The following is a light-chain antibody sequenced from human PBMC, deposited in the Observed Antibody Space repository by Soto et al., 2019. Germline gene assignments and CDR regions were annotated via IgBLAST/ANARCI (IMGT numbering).Light chain of an antibody. CDR2: GAS. CDR1: QTIANN. Sequence: ETVMTQSPATLSVSPGERATLSCRASQTIANNLAWYQQRPGQAPRLLIYGASTRATGIPARLSGSGSGTEFTLTISSLQSEDFAIYYCQQYNNWPPYTFGQGTKREIK. J-gene: IGKJ2*01. CDR3: QQYNNWPPYT. V-gene: IGKV3-15*01.